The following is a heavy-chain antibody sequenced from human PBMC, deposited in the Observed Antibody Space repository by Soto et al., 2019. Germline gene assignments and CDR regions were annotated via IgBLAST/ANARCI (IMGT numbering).Heavy chain of an antibody. V-gene: IGHV1-46*01. CDR3: ARKAVGAMDRYYYDSSGYSRWFDP. CDR1: GYTFTSYY. D-gene: IGHD3-22*01. CDR2: INPSGGST. J-gene: IGHJ5*02. Sequence: GASVKVSCKASGYTFTSYYMHWVRQAPGQGLEWMGIINPSGGSTSYAQKFQGRVTITADESTSTAYMELSSLRSEDTAVYYCARKAVGAMDRYYYDSSGYSRWFDPWGQGTLVTVSS.